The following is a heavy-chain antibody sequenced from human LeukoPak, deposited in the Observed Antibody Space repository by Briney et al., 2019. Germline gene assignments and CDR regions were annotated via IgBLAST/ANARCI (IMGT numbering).Heavy chain of an antibody. V-gene: IGHV4-39*07. D-gene: IGHD3-22*01. J-gene: IGHJ4*02. Sequence: PSETLSLTCTVSGGSISSSSYYWGWIRQPPGKGLEWIGSIYYSGSTYYNPSLKSRVTISVDTSKNQFSLKLSSVTAADTAVYYCARADILDSSGLDYWGQGTLVTVSS. CDR3: ARADILDSSGLDY. CDR2: IYYSGST. CDR1: GGSISSSSYY.